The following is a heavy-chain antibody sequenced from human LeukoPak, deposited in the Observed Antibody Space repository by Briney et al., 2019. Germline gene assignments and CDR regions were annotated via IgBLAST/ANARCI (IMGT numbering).Heavy chain of an antibody. D-gene: IGHD1-26*01. CDR1: GFSFNNYD. CDR3: AKARSGSYID. V-gene: IGHV3-30*18. J-gene: IGHJ4*02. Sequence: PGGSLRLSCAASGFSFNNYDMQWVRQTPGKGLEWVAVISYDGSNKYYADSVKGRFTISRDNSKNTLYLQMNSLRAEDTAVYYCAKARSGSYIDWGQGTLVTVSS. CDR2: ISYDGSNK.